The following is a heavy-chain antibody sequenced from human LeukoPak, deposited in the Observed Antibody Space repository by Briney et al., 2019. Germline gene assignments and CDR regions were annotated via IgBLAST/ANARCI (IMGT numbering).Heavy chain of an antibody. Sequence: SETLSLTRTVSGGSISSYYWSWIRQPPGKGLEWIGYIYYSGSTNYNPSLKSRVTISVDTSKNQFSLKLSSVTAADTAVYYCARVKEVGATTVLDYWGQGTLVTVSS. D-gene: IGHD1-26*01. CDR2: IYYSGST. CDR3: ARVKEVGATTVLDY. CDR1: GGSISSYY. J-gene: IGHJ4*02. V-gene: IGHV4-59*01.